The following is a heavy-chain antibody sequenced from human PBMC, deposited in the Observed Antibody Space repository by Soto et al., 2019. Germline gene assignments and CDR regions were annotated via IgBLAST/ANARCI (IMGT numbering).Heavy chain of an antibody. Sequence: RASVKVSCKASGYTFTGYYMHWVRQAPGQGLEWMGWINPNSGGTNYAQKFQGWLTITKDTSKNQVVLTMTNMDPVDTATYYCAHRRDLPDGSGYPLPAWFDPWGQGTLVTGSS. CDR2: INPNSGGT. V-gene: IGHV1-2*04. CDR1: GYTFTGYY. J-gene: IGHJ5*02. CDR3: AHRRDLPDGSGYPLPAWFDP. D-gene: IGHD3-22*01.